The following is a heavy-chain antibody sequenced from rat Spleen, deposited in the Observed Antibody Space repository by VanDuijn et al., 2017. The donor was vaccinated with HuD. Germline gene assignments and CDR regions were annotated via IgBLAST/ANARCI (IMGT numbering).Heavy chain of an antibody. CDR1: GFTFSNYG. CDR2: ISPSGGST. Sequence: EVQLVESGGGLVQPGRSLKLSCAASGFTFSNYGMHWIRQAPTKGLEWVASISPSGGSTYYRDSVKGRFTISRDNAKSTLYLQMDSLRSEDTATYYCATGRGDFGRRSGAPFDYWGQGVMVTVSS. V-gene: IGHV5-19*01. D-gene: IGHD4-3*01. CDR3: ATGRGDFGRRSGAPFDY. J-gene: IGHJ2*01.